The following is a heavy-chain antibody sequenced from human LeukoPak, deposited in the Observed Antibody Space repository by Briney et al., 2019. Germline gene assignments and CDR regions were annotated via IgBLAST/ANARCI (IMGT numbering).Heavy chain of an antibody. D-gene: IGHD4-23*01. V-gene: IGHV3-66*01. CDR1: GVTVSSNY. CDR3: ASRGKGYYYGMGV. J-gene: IGHJ6*02. CDR2: LYSSGST. Sequence: PGGSLRLSCAASGVTVSSNYMSWVRQAPGKALEWVSLLYSSGSTYYAHSVKGRFTISRDNSKNTLYLQMNSLRAEDTAVYYCASRGKGYYYGMGVWGQGTTVTVSS.